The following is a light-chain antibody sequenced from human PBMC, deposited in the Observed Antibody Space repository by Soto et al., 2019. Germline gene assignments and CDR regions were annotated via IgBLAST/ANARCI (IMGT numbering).Light chain of an antibody. CDR1: SSDIGAYDY. CDR2: EVN. CDR3: CSYVGSDTYVI. J-gene: IGLJ2*01. Sequence: QSALTQPASLSGSPGQSITISCTGTSSDIGAYDYVSWFQQHPGKAPKLMISEVNNRPSGVSNRFSGSKSGNTAYLTISGLQAEDEGQYYCCSYVGSDTYVIFGGGTKLTVL. V-gene: IGLV2-14*01.